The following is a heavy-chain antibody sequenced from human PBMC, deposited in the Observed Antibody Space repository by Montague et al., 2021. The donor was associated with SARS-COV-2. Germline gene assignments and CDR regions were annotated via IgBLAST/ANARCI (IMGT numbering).Heavy chain of an antibody. J-gene: IGHJ3*01. CDR1: GAFITSHY. V-gene: IGHV4-59*11. Sequence: SETLSLTCTVSGAFITSHYWSWIRQPPGKGLEWIGNVFSGGNSKYKPSLKSRVTLSVDTSKNQFSLKLTSVTTADTALYYCVRDLYCRSTACIGNAFDVWGQGTMVGVFS. CDR2: VFSGGNS. CDR3: VRDLYCRSTACIGNAFDV. D-gene: IGHD2-2*01.